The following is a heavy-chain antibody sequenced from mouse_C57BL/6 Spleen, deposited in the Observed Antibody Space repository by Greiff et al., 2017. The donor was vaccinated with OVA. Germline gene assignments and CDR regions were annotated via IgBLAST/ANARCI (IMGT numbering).Heavy chain of an antibody. J-gene: IGHJ2*01. CDR1: GYSITSGYY. D-gene: IGHD2-3*01. V-gene: IGHV3-6*01. CDR3: AREADGYPDY. Sequence: VQLKQSGPGLVKPSQSLSLTCSVTGYSITSGYYWNWIRQFPGNKLEWMGYISYDGSNNYNPSLKNRISITRDTSKNQFFLKLNSVTTEDTATYYVAREADGYPDYWGQGTTLTVSS. CDR2: ISYDGSN.